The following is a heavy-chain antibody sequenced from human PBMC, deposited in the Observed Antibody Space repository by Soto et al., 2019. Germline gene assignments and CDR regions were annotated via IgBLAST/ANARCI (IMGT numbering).Heavy chain of an antibody. Sequence: QVQLLQSGGGLVKPGGSLRLSCAASGFTFSSSYMSWIHQAPGKGLEWVAYISSSGVSMYYADSVKGRFTISRDNANNSLYLQMNSLRVEDTAVYYCARGGFNYASWGQGTLVTVSP. CDR1: GFTFSSSY. CDR2: ISSSGVSM. D-gene: IGHD5-18*01. J-gene: IGHJ5*02. V-gene: IGHV3-11*01. CDR3: ARGGFNYAS.